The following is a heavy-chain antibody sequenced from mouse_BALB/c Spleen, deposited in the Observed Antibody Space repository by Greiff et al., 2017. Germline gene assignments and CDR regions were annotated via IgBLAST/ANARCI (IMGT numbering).Heavy chain of an antibody. CDR1: GFTFSSYG. CDR3: ARRELRGAMDY. D-gene: IGHD2-12*01. CDR2: ISSGGSYN. Sequence: EVKLMESGGDLVKPGGSLKLSCAASGFTFSSYGMSWVRQTPDKRLEWVATISSGGSYNYYPDSVKGRFTISRDNAKNTLYLQMSSLKSEDTAMYYCARRELRGAMDYWGQGTSVTVSS. V-gene: IGHV5-6*02. J-gene: IGHJ4*01.